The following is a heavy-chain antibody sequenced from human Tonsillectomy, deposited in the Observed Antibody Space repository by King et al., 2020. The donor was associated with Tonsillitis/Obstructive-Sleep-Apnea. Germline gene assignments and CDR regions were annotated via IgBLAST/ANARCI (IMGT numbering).Heavy chain of an antibody. CDR3: ARTLTTSYYYYYYMDV. V-gene: IGHV3-11*05. CDR2: ISTSSSYT. J-gene: IGHJ6*03. CDR1: GFTFSDYY. Sequence: VQLVESGGDLVKPGGSLRLSCAASGFTFSDYYLSWIRQAPGKGLEWVSYISTSSSYTNYADSVKGRFTISRDNAKNSRYLQMNSLRAEDTAVYYCARTLTTSYYYYYYMDVWGKGTTVTVSS. D-gene: IGHD4-11*01.